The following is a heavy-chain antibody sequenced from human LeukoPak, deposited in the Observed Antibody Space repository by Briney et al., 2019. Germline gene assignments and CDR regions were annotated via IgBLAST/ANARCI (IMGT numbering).Heavy chain of an antibody. CDR2: ISAYNGNT. V-gene: IGHV1-18*01. CDR3: ARVEDYYDSSGYYFTPDY. D-gene: IGHD3-22*01. CDR1: GYSFTSYG. J-gene: IGHJ4*02. Sequence: ASVKVSCKASGYSFTSYGISWVRPAPGQGLEWVGWISAYNGNTNYAQKLQGRVTMTTDTSTSTAYMELRSLRSDDTAVYYCARVEDYYDSSGYYFTPDYWGQGTLVTVSS.